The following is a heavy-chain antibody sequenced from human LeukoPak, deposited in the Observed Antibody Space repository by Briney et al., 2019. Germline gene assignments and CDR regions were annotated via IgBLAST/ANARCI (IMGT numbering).Heavy chain of an antibody. CDR2: MNPDSGNT. Sequence: ASVKVSCKASGYTFTSYEINWVRQATGQGLEWMGWMNPDSGNTGYAQKFQGRVTMTRNTSISTAYMQLSSLRSEDTAVYYCAKSYYDSSGYRGDFENWGQGTLVTVSS. CDR1: GYTFTSYE. CDR3: AKSYYDSSGYRGDFEN. J-gene: IGHJ4*02. V-gene: IGHV1-8*01. D-gene: IGHD3-22*01.